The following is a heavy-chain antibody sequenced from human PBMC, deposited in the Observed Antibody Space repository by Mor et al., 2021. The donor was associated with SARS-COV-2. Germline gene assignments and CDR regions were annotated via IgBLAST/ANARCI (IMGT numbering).Heavy chain of an antibody. V-gene: IGHV3-11*01. Sequence: LEWVSYILGSGSIIKYADSVKGRFTISRDNAKNSLYLQMNSLRAVDSAVYYCAREKDHRGSDSPHSLNHWGQGTLVT. CDR2: ILGSGSII. J-gene: IGHJ5*02. D-gene: IGHD1-26*01. CDR3: AREKDHRGSDSPHSLNH.